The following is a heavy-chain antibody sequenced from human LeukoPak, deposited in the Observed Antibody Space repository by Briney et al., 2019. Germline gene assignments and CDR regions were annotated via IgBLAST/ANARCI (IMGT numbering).Heavy chain of an antibody. CDR2: IYPGDSDT. CDR3: ARRSCSSTSCYREYNHFDY. Sequence: GESLKISCEGSGYSFTSYWIGWVRQMPGKGLEWMGIIYPGDSDTRYSPSFQGQVTISADKSISTAYLQWSSLKASDTAMYYCARRSCSSTSCYREYNHFDYWGQGTLVTVSS. CDR1: GYSFTSYW. D-gene: IGHD2-2*02. J-gene: IGHJ4*02. V-gene: IGHV5-51*01.